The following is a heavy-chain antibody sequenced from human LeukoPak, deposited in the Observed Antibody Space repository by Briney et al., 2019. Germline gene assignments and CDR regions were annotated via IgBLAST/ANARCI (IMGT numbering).Heavy chain of an antibody. D-gene: IGHD3-9*01. V-gene: IGHV3-7*01. CDR1: GFTFSSYA. CDR3: AREHYDILTGYTLGFGMDV. Sequence: GGSLRLSCAASGFTFSSYAMSWVRQAPGKGLEWVANIKQDGSEKYYVDSVKGRFTMSRDNAKKSLYLQMNSLRTEDTAVYYCAREHYDILTGYTLGFGMDVWGQGTTVTVS. CDR2: IKQDGSEK. J-gene: IGHJ6*02.